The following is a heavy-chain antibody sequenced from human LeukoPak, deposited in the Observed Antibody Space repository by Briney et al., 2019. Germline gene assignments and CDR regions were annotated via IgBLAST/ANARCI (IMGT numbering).Heavy chain of an antibody. Sequence: GGSLRLSCAASGFTFSRYWMHWVRQAPGKGLVLVSRINSDGSGTMYADSVKGRFTISRDNAKNTLYLQMNSLRAEDTAVYYCARAGGPEGWFDPWGQGTLVTVSS. V-gene: IGHV3-74*03. CDR1: GFTFSRYW. J-gene: IGHJ5*02. CDR3: ARAGGPEGWFDP. D-gene: IGHD3-10*01. CDR2: INSDGSGT.